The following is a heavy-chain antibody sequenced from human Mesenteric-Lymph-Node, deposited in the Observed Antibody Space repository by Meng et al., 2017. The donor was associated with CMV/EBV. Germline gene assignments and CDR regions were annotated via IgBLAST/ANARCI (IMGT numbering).Heavy chain of an antibody. J-gene: IGHJ5*02. CDR1: GYSFTDYW. CDR2: IYPRDSDT. Sequence: KVSCKGSGYSFTDYWIGWVRQMPGRGLEWMGLIYPRDSDTRYSPTFQGQVTISADRSISTAYLQWSSLKASDTAIYYCARRVFSGSPGGWFDPWGQGTLVTVSS. V-gene: IGHV5-51*01. D-gene: IGHD1-26*01. CDR3: ARRVFSGSPGGWFDP.